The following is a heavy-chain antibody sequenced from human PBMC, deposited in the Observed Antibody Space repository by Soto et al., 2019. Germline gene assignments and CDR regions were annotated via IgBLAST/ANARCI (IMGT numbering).Heavy chain of an antibody. V-gene: IGHV4-34*01. CDR2: INHSGST. J-gene: IGHJ6*02. D-gene: IGHD2-8*02. Sequence: SETLPLTCAVYGGSCSGYYWSWIRQPPGKGLEWIGEINHSGSTNYNPSLKSRVTISVDTSKNQFSLKLSSVTAADTAVYYCARVWSLYYYYYGMDVWGQGTTVTVSS. CDR1: GGSCSGYY. CDR3: ARVWSLYYYYYGMDV.